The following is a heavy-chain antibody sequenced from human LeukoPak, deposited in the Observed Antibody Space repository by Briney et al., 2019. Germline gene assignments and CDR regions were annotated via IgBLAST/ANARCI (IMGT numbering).Heavy chain of an antibody. CDR1: GVSMSAYQ. D-gene: IGHD2-21*01. V-gene: IGHV4-4*09. CDR2: INTKGET. Sequence: SETLSLTCTVSGVSMSAYQWSWVRQSPEKGLEWIGCINTKGETSYNPSLRSRVTTSVDTSKSQFSLRLTSVTAADTAVYYCATSNDAKIAPFDHWGQGAPVTVSS. CDR3: ATSNDAKIAPFDH. J-gene: IGHJ4*02.